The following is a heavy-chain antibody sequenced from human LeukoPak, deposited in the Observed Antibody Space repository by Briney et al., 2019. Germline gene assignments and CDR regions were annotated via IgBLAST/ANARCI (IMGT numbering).Heavy chain of an antibody. D-gene: IGHD2/OR15-2a*01. CDR1: GFTFRSYR. Sequence: GGSLRLSCAASGFTFRSYRMNWVRQAPGKGLEWVASIKQGESERYYVGSVNGRFTISRDNAKNSLYLQMNSLRAEGTAVYYCARGGNSAFDIWGQGTMVTVSS. CDR2: IKQGESER. CDR3: ARGGNSAFDI. V-gene: IGHV3-7*04. J-gene: IGHJ3*02.